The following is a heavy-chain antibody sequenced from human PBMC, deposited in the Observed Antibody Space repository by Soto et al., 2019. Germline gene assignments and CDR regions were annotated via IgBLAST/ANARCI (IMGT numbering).Heavy chain of an antibody. Sequence: GSLRLSCAASGFTFSNYAMNWVRQAPGKGLEWIGEINHRGNTNYNPSLKSRVTISVDTSKNQFSLKVRSVTAADTAVYYCARGGAVAGTTPLLDYWGQGILVTVSS. D-gene: IGHD6-19*01. CDR1: GFTFSNYA. J-gene: IGHJ4*02. CDR2: INHRGNT. V-gene: IGHV4-34*01. CDR3: ARGGAVAGTTPLLDY.